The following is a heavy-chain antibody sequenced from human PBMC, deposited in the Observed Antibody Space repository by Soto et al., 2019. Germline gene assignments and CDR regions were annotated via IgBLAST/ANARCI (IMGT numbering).Heavy chain of an antibody. Sequence: SETLSLTCTVSGGSISSGGYYWSWIRQHPGKGLEWIGYIYYSGSTYYNPSLKSRVTISVDTSKDQFSLKLSSVTAADTAVYYCASGYGDYKRLYYFDYWGQGTLVTVSS. CDR1: GGSISSGGYY. CDR2: IYYSGST. D-gene: IGHD4-17*01. CDR3: ASGYGDYKRLYYFDY. J-gene: IGHJ4*02. V-gene: IGHV4-31*03.